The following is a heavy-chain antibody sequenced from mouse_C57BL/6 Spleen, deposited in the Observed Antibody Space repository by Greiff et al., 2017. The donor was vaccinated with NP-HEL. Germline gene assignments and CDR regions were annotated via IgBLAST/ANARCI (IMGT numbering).Heavy chain of an antibody. CDR2: IWRGGST. V-gene: IGHV2-5*01. J-gene: IGHJ1*03. Sequence: QVQLKESGPGLVQPSQSLSITCTVSGFSLTSYGVHWVRQSPGKGLEWLGVIWRGGSTAYNAAFMSRLSTTTDNSKSQVFFKMNSLQADDTAIYDCAILTGDDWYFDVWGTGTTVTVAS. D-gene: IGHD4-1*01. CDR3: AILTGDDWYFDV. CDR1: GFSLTSYG.